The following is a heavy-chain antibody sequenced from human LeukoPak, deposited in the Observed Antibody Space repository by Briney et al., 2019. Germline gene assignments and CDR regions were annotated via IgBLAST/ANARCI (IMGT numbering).Heavy chain of an antibody. J-gene: IGHJ4*02. CDR1: GFTVSSNY. D-gene: IGHD2-2*01. V-gene: IGHV3-66*02. CDR3: ARDPSEDIVVVPAAASDY. CDR2: IYSGGST. Sequence: GGSLRPSCAASGFTVSSNYMSWVRQAPGKGLEWVSVIYSGGSTYYADSVKGRFTISRDNSKNTLYLQMNSLRAEDTAVYYCARDPSEDIVVVPAAASDYWGQGTLVTVSS.